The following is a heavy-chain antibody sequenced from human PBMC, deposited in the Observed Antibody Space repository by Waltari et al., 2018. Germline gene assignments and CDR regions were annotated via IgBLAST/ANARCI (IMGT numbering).Heavy chain of an antibody. CDR1: GGPFSSYA. CDR2: IIPIFGTA. Sequence: QVQLVQSGAEVKKPGSSVKVSCKASGGPFSSYAISWVRPAPGHGLEWMGGIIPIFGTANYAQKFQGRVTITADESTSTAYMELSSLRSEDTAVYYCARDSAAAAATYYYYGMDVWGQGTTVTVSS. D-gene: IGHD6-13*01. J-gene: IGHJ6*02. V-gene: IGHV1-69*01. CDR3: ARDSAAAAATYYYYGMDV.